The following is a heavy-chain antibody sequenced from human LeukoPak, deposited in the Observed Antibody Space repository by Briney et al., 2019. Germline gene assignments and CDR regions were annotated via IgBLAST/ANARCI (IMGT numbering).Heavy chain of an antibody. D-gene: IGHD6-13*01. CDR1: GFTFSENW. CDR2: INRDGGLT. CDR3: AREEHRLAEAGTSAFDL. J-gene: IGHJ3*01. Sequence: GGSVRLSCVASGFTFSENWMHWVRQAPGKGRAWVSHINRDGGLTNYADSVKGRFTISRDNARNTVYLQMSSLRVEDTAIYFCAREEHRLAEAGTSAFDLGGQGTLVTVSP. V-gene: IGHV3-74*01.